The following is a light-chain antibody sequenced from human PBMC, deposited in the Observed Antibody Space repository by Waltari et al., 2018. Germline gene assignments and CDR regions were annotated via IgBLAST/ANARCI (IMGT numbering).Light chain of an antibody. CDR3: QQRRNWPLT. Sequence: DIVLTQSPAILSLSPGERASLSCRASQGVTNYLAWYQQKPGQAPRLLIYDTSNMATGIPARFSGSGFGTDFTLTISSLEPEDFAVYYCQQRRNWPLTFGGGTKVEIK. CDR2: DTS. V-gene: IGKV3-11*01. CDR1: QGVTNY. J-gene: IGKJ4*01.